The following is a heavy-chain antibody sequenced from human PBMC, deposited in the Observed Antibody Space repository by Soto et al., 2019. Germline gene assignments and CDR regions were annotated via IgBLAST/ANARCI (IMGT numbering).Heavy chain of an antibody. CDR3: ARPLEWLSPAYYYGMDV. J-gene: IGHJ6*02. D-gene: IGHD3-3*01. CDR1: GYTFTSYA. Sequence: ASVKVSCKASGYTFTSYAMHWVRQAPGQRLEWMGWINAGNGNTKYSQKFQGRVTITRDTSASTAYMELSSLRSEDTAVYYCARPLEWLSPAYYYGMDVWGQGTTVTVSS. CDR2: INAGNGNT. V-gene: IGHV1-3*01.